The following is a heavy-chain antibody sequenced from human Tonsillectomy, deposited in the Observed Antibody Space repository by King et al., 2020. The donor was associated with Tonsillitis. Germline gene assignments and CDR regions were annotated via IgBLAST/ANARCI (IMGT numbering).Heavy chain of an antibody. CDR2: IIPIFDTA. D-gene: IGHD2-8*01. CDR3: AGDNGAARGYYYYYGMDV. CDR1: GGTFSNDG. V-gene: IGHV1-69*12. Sequence: VQLVQSGAEVKKPGSSAKVSCKASGGTFSNDGISWGRQAPGQGLEWMGGIIPIFDTANNAQKFQGRVTITADESTNTAYMERSSVRSEDTALYYCAGDNGAARGYYYYYGMDVWGQGTTVTVSS. J-gene: IGHJ6*02.